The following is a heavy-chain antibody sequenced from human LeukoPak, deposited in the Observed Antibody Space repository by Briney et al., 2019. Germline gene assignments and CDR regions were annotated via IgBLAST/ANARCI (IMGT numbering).Heavy chain of an antibody. CDR2: IYYSGST. CDR1: GGSISSSSYY. D-gene: IGHD6-19*01. V-gene: IGHV4-39*01. Sequence: SETLSLTCTVSGGSISSSSYYWGWIRQPSGKGLEWIGSIYYSGSTYYNPSLKSRVTISVDTSKNQFSLKLSSVTAADTAIYYCVRRDNTGWNYFDYWGQGILVTVSS. CDR3: VRRDNTGWNYFDY. J-gene: IGHJ4*02.